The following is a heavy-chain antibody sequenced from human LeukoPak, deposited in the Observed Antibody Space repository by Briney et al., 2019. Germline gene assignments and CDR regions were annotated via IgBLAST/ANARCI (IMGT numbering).Heavy chain of an antibody. Sequence: PGASLRLSCAASGFTFSSYAMSWVRQAPGKGLEWVSAISGSGGSTYYADSVKSRFTISRDNSKNTLYLQMNSLRAEDTAVYYCAKDEPDLGAHRLQAPFDYWGQGTLVTVSS. CDR3: AKDEPDLGAHRLQAPFDY. CDR1: GFTFSSYA. J-gene: IGHJ4*02. D-gene: IGHD3-16*01. V-gene: IGHV3-23*01. CDR2: ISGSGGST.